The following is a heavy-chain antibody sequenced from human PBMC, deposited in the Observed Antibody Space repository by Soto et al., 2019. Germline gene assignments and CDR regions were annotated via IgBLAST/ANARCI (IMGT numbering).Heavy chain of an antibody. CDR3: ARAEEDDYIWGSYRLFDY. V-gene: IGHV3-33*01. J-gene: IGHJ4*02. Sequence: GGSLRLSCAASGFTFSSYGMHWVRQAPGKGLEWVAVIWYDGSNKYYADSVKGRFTISSNNSKNTLYLQMNSLRAEDTAVYYCARAEEDDYIWGSYRLFDYWGQGTLVTVSS. CDR1: GFTFSSYG. CDR2: IWYDGSNK. D-gene: IGHD3-16*02.